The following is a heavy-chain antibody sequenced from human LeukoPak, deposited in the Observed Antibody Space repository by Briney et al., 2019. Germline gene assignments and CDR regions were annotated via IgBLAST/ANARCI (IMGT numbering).Heavy chain of an antibody. Sequence: GASVKVSCKASGYTFTSYYMHWVRQAPGQGLEWMGIINPSGGSTSYAQKFQGRVTMTRDMSTSTVYMELSSLRSEDTAVYYCARVGCSSTSRYAFYFDYWGQGTLVTVSS. V-gene: IGHV1-46*01. J-gene: IGHJ4*02. D-gene: IGHD2-2*01. CDR1: GYTFTSYY. CDR3: ARVGCSSTSRYAFYFDY. CDR2: INPSGGST.